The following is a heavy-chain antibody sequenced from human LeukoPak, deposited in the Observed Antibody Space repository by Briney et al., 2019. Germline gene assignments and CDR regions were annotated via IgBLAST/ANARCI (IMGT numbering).Heavy chain of an antibody. CDR1: GLTVSTNF. V-gene: IGHV3-66*01. J-gene: IGHJ4*02. Sequence: PGGSLRLSCAVSGLTVSTNFMSWVRQAPGKGLEWVSVTYSGGNTYYADPVKGRFTISRDNSKNTLYLQMNSLRAEDTAVYYCARDRGGSARFDYWGQGTLVTVSS. CDR3: ARDRGGSARFDY. D-gene: IGHD3-16*01. CDR2: TYSGGNT.